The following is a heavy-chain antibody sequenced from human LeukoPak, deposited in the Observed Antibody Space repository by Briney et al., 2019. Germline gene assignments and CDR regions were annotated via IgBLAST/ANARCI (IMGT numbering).Heavy chain of an antibody. D-gene: IGHD3-22*01. CDR1: GYTFTGYY. J-gene: IGHJ4*02. CDR2: INPNSGGT. CDR3: ARDQVEYYDSSGYLAY. V-gene: IGHV1-2*02. Sequence: ASVKVSCKASGYTFTGYYMHWVRQAPGQGLEWMGWINPNSGGTNYAQKFQGRVTMTRDTSISTAYMELSSLRSEDTAVYYCARDQVEYYDSSGYLAYWGQGTLVTVSS.